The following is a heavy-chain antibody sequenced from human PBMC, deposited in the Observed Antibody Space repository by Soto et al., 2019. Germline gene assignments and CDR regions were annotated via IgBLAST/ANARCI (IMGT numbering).Heavy chain of an antibody. CDR2: IYYSGST. CDR3: ASRNIYMDSFDY. CDR1: GGSISSSSYY. V-gene: IGHV4-39*07. J-gene: IGHJ4*02. D-gene: IGHD3-10*01. Sequence: SETLSLTCTVSGGSISSSSYYWGWIRQPPGKGLEWIGSIYYSGSTYYNPSLKSRVTISLDTSKNEFSLKLNSVTAADTAVYYCASRNIYMDSFDYWGQGTLVPV.